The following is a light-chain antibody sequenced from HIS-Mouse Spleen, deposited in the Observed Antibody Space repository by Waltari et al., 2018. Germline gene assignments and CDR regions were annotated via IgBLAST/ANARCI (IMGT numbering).Light chain of an antibody. V-gene: IGLV2-23*01. CDR3: CSYAGSSTWV. CDR2: EGS. Sequence: QSALTQPASVSGSPGQSITIPCPGTSSAVGCYNLVSWYQQHPGKAPKLMIYEGSKRPSGVSNRFSGSKSGNTASLTISGLQAEDEADYYCCSYAGSSTWVFGGGTKLTVL. J-gene: IGLJ3*02. CDR1: SSAVGCYNL.